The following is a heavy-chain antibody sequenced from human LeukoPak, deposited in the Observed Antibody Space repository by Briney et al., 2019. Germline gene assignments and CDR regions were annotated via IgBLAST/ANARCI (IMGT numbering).Heavy chain of an antibody. Sequence: PGGSLRLSCAVSGFTFSSYAMSWVRQAPGKGLEWVSAISGSGGSTYYADSVKGRFTISRGNSKNTLYLQMNSLRAEDTAVYYCAKDPPYCSGGSRYAYYFDYWGQGTLVTVSS. CDR2: ISGSGGST. D-gene: IGHD2-15*01. CDR1: GFTFSSYA. J-gene: IGHJ4*02. V-gene: IGHV3-23*01. CDR3: AKDPPYCSGGSRYAYYFDY.